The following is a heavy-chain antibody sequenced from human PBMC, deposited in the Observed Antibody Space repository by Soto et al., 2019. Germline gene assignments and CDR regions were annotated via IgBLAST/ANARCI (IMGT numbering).Heavy chain of an antibody. CDR3: ASGTSYDDPTGFYTNYYMDL. V-gene: IGHV4-39*01. CDR1: GDSHY. D-gene: IGHD3-22*01. CDR2: VCYSGST. J-gene: IGHJ6*03. Sequence: QAQLRESGPGLVKPSETLSLTCTFSGDSHYWVWIRQPPGKGLEWIGSVCYSGSTCSRGTTYYNPSLKSRVTVSVQTSENQSSLNLNFVTAADTAVYYCASGTSYDDPTGFYTNYYMDLWGRGTTVTVSS.